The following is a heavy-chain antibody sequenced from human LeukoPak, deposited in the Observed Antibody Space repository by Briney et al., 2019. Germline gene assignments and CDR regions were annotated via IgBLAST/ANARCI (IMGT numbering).Heavy chain of an antibody. CDR1: GGSISSGSYY. CDR2: IYTSGST. Sequence: SETLSLTCTVSGGSISSGSYYWSWIRQPAGKGLEWIGRIYTSGSTNYNPSLKSRVTISVDTSKNQFSLKLSSVTAADTAVYYCASGVGWGSYDSSGYYAFDIWGQGTMVTVSS. V-gene: IGHV4-61*02. D-gene: IGHD3-22*01. CDR3: ASGVGWGSYDSSGYYAFDI. J-gene: IGHJ3*02.